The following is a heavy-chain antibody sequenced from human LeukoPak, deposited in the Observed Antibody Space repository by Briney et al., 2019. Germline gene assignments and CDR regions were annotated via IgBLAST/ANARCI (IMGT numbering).Heavy chain of an antibody. D-gene: IGHD4-23*01. Sequence: GASVKVSCKASGGTFSSYAISWVRQAPGQGLEWMGRIIPILGIANYAQKFQGRVTITADKSTSTAYMELSSLRSEDTAVYYCARVYGGNSTPSEWGQGTLVTVSS. CDR1: GGTFSSYA. CDR3: ARVYGGNSTPSE. V-gene: IGHV1-69*04. J-gene: IGHJ4*02. CDR2: IIPILGIA.